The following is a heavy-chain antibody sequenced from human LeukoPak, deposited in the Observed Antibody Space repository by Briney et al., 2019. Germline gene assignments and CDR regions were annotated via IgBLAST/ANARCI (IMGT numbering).Heavy chain of an antibody. V-gene: IGHV4-59*08. CDR3: ASNSGSYYPYYYYYYMDV. J-gene: IGHJ6*03. Sequence: SETLSLTCTVSGGSISSYYWSWIRQPPGKGLEWVGYIYYSGSTNYNPSLKSRVTISVDTSKNQFSLKLSSVTAADTAVYYCASNSGSYYPYYYYYYMDVWGKGTTVT. CDR1: GGSISSYY. D-gene: IGHD1-26*01. CDR2: IYYSGST.